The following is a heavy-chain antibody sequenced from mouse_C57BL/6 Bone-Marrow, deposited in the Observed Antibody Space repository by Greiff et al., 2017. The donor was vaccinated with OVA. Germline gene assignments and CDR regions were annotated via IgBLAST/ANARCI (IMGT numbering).Heavy chain of an antibody. CDR1: GFTFSDFY. CDR3: ARATVVARYFDV. D-gene: IGHD1-1*01. J-gene: IGHJ1*03. Sequence: EVKLVESGGGLVQSGRSLRLSCATSGFTFSDFYMEWVRQAPGKGLEWIAASRNKANDYTTEYSASVKGRFIVSRDTSQSILDLQMNDLRAEDTAIYYCARATVVARYFDVWGTGTTVTVSS. V-gene: IGHV7-1*01. CDR2: SRNKANDYTT.